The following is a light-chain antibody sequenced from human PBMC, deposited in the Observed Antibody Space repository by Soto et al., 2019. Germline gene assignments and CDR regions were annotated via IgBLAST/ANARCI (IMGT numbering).Light chain of an antibody. Sequence: IVLTQSPGTLSLSPGERATLSCRASQSVSSSYLAWYQQKPGQAPRLLIYGASSRATGIPDRFSGSGSGTDFTLTISRLETEDFAVYYCQQYDSIPPWTFGQGTKVDIK. J-gene: IGKJ1*01. CDR3: QQYDSIPPWT. CDR1: QSVSSSY. V-gene: IGKV3-20*01. CDR2: GAS.